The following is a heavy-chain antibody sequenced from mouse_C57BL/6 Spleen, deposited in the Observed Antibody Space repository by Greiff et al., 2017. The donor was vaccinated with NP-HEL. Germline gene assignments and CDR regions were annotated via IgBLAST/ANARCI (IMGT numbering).Heavy chain of an antibody. J-gene: IGHJ2*01. Sequence: QVQLQQPGAELVKPGASVKLSCKASGYTFTSYWMQWVKQRPGQGLEWIGEIDPSDSYTNSNQKFKGKATLTVDTSSSTAYMQLSSLTSEDSAVYYCARSEGYYDYVWGQGTTLTVSS. CDR3: ARSEGYYDYV. D-gene: IGHD2-4*01. CDR1: GYTFTSYW. CDR2: IDPSDSYT. V-gene: IGHV1-50*01.